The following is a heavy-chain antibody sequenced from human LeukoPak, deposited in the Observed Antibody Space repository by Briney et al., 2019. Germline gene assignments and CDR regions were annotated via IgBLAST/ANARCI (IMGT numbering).Heavy chain of an antibody. J-gene: IGHJ5*02. D-gene: IGHD3-3*01. V-gene: IGHV3-30-3*01. CDR3: ARGLRFLRRQVGDDP. CDR2: ISYDGSNK. CDR1: GFTFNSYA. Sequence: GGSLRLSCAASGFTFNSYAMHRVRQAPGKGLEWVAVISYDGSNKYYEDSVKGRFTIPRDNSKNTLYLQMNSLRAEDTAVYYCARGLRFLRRQVGDDPWGQGTLVTVSS.